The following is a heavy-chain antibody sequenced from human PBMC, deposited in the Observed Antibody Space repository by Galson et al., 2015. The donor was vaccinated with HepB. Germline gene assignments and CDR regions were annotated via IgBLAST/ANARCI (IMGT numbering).Heavy chain of an antibody. D-gene: IGHD3-22*01. CDR1: GFTLSNAW. V-gene: IGHV3-15*01. CDR3: TTDPYPSYYYDSSGYPIPVDAFDI. J-gene: IGHJ3*02. Sequence: SLRLSCAASGFTLSNAWMSWVRQAPGKGLEWVGRIKSKTDGGTTDYAAPVKGRFTISRDDSKNTLYLQMNSLKTEDTAVYYCTTDPYPSYYYDSSGYPIPVDAFDIWGQGTMVTVSS. CDR2: IKSKTDGGTT.